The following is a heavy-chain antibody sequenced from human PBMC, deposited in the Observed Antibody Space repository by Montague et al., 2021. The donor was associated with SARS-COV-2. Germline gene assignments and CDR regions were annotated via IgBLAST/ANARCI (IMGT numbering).Heavy chain of an antibody. D-gene: IGHD6-19*01. CDR1: GGSISSYY. J-gene: IGHJ3*02. Sequence: SETLSLTCTVSGGSISSYYWSWIRQPPGKGLEWIGYIYYSGSTNYNPSLKSRVTISVDTSKNQLSLKLSSVTAADTAVYYCARGSGWMGNVFDIWGQGTMVTVSS. CDR3: ARGSGWMGNVFDI. CDR2: IYYSGST. V-gene: IGHV4-59*01.